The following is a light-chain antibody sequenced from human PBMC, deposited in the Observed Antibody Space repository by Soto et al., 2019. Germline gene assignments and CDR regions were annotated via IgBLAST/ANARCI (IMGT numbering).Light chain of an antibody. CDR3: QQRSNWRVT. CDR1: QSVSSY. J-gene: IGKJ4*01. Sequence: IVMTQSPATLSLSPGERATLSCRASQSVSSYLAWYQQKPGQAPRLLIYDASNRATGIPARFSGSGSGTDFTLTISSLEPEDFAVYYCQQRSNWRVTFGGGTRWIS. V-gene: IGKV3-11*01. CDR2: DAS.